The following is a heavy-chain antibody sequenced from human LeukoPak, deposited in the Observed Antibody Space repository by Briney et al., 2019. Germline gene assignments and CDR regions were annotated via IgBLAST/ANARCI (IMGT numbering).Heavy chain of an antibody. D-gene: IGHD1-26*01. CDR2: IYADGTT. Sequence: GGSLRLSCAASGFTVNSDYMTWVRQAPGKGLEWVSVIYADGTTYYGDSVKGRFTISRDNSKNTLYFQMNSLRAEDTAVYYCARGGSYVDYWGQGTLVTVSS. V-gene: IGHV3-66*01. CDR3: ARGGSYVDY. CDR1: GFTVNSDY. J-gene: IGHJ4*02.